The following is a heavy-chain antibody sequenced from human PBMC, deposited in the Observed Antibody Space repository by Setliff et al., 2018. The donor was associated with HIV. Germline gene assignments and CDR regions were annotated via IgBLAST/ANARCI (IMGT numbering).Heavy chain of an antibody. J-gene: IGHJ4*02. CDR1: GYIFTGYY. D-gene: IGHD4-4*01. CDR3: ARDMDYSNPDY. Sequence: GASVKVSCKASGYIFTGYYIHWVRQAPGQGLEWMGRINPNNGDTNYAPQFQGRVSVTTDTATSTVHMELGSLRSDDTAMYYCARDMDYSNPDYWGQGTLVTVSS. V-gene: IGHV1-2*06. CDR2: INPNNGDT.